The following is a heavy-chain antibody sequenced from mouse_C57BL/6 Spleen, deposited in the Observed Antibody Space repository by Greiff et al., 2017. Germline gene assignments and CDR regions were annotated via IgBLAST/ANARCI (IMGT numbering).Heavy chain of an antibody. CDR3: ARERASIYWYFDV. Sequence: QVQLQQSGAELVRPGTSVKMSCKASGYTFTNYWIGWAKQRPGHGLEWIGDIYPGGGYTNYNEKFKGKATLTADKSSSTAYMQFSSLTSEDSAIYYCARERASIYWYFDVWGTGTTVTVSS. CDR2: IYPGGGYT. V-gene: IGHV1-63*01. J-gene: IGHJ1*03. CDR1: GYTFTNYW. D-gene: IGHD2-10*02.